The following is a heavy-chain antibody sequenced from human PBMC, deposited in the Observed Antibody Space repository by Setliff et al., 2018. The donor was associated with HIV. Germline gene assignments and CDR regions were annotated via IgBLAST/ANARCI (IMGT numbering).Heavy chain of an antibody. CDR3: ARGGVRGYSYGEAFDI. Sequence: SVKVSCKSSGGSFNTYAINRVRQAPGQGLEWMGGIISIFDKANYAQKFHGRLTITADDSTRTVYMELNSLGSGDTAVYYCARGGVRGYSYGEAFDIWGQGTLVTVSS. D-gene: IGHD5-18*01. J-gene: IGHJ3*02. CDR2: IISIFDKA. V-gene: IGHV1-69*13. CDR1: GGSFNTYA.